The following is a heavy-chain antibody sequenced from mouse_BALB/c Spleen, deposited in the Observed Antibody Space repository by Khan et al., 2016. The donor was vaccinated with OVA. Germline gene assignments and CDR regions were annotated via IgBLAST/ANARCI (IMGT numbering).Heavy chain of an antibody. CDR2: IDPANDNT. Sequence: EVQLQESGAELVRPGALVNLSCKASGFDIKDYYMHWVKQRPEQGLEWIGWIDPANDNTFFDPKFQDKASITSDTSSNTAYLQLSSLTSEDPAVYYCARAGYSPWFAYWGQGTLVTVAA. CDR1: GFDIKDYY. D-gene: IGHD2-3*01. V-gene: IGHV14-1*02. CDR3: ARAGYSPWFAY. J-gene: IGHJ3*01.